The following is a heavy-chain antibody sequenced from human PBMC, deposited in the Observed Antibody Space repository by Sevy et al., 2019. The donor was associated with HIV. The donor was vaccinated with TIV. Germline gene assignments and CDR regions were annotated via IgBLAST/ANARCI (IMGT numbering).Heavy chain of an antibody. D-gene: IGHD4-17*01. CDR2: IYSGGST. CDR1: GFTVSSNY. Sequence: GGSLRLSCAASGFTVSSNYMSWVRQAPGKGLEWVSVIYSGGSTYYADSVKGRFTISRDNSKNTLYLQMNSLRAEDTAVYYCARAQGPSTVMAHGVFDYWGQGTLVTVSS. V-gene: IGHV3-53*01. J-gene: IGHJ4*02. CDR3: ARAQGPSTVMAHGVFDY.